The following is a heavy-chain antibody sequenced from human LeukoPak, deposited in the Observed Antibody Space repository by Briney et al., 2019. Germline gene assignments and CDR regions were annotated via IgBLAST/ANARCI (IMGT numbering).Heavy chain of an antibody. J-gene: IGHJ6*03. D-gene: IGHD3-3*01. CDR2: ISSSSSYT. Sequence: GGSLRLSCAASGFTFSSYSMNWVRQAPGKGLEWVSSISSSSSYTYYADSVKGRFTISRDNAKNSLYLQMNSLRAEDTAVYYCARDDFWSGDYYMDVWGKGTTVTVSS. V-gene: IGHV3-21*01. CDR3: ARDDFWSGDYYMDV. CDR1: GFTFSSYS.